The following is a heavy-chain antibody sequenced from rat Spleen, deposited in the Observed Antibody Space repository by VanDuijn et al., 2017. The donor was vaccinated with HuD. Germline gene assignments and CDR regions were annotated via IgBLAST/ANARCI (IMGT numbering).Heavy chain of an antibody. J-gene: IGHJ3*01. CDR2: ISPSGGST. Sequence: EVQLVESGGGLVQPGRSLKLSCAASGFTFSNYDMAWVRQAPTKGLEWVASISPSGGSTYYRDSVKGRFTISRDNAKTTLYLQMDSLKSEDTATYYCARHDYDGSYYYVGGFAYWGQGTLVTVSS. CDR3: ARHDYDGSYYYVGGFAY. V-gene: IGHV5-25*01. D-gene: IGHD1-12*02. CDR1: GFTFSNYD.